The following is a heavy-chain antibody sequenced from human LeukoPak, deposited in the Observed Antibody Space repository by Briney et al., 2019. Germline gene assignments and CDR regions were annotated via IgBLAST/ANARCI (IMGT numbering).Heavy chain of an antibody. J-gene: IGHJ4*02. CDR3: VKNDGWFHLAQ. D-gene: IGHD6-19*01. CDR1: GSTFSGFW. V-gene: IGHV3-7*03. CDR2: IKTDGSET. Sequence: GGSLRLSCAVSGSTFSGFWMSWSRQAPGKGLEWVGHIKTDGSETYYLDSLKGRISVSRDNTNNALYLQMNSLRVEDTAVYYCVKNDGWFHLAQWGQGTLVTVSS.